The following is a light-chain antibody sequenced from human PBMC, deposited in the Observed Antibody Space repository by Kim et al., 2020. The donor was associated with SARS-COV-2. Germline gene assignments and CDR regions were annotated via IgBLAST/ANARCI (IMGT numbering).Light chain of an antibody. CDR2: AAS. V-gene: IGKV1-27*01. CDR1: QGIGSR. Sequence: ASVGDRVTIPCRASQGIGSRLAWYQQKPGKVPKLLIYAASTLLSGVPSRFSGSGSGTDFTLTISSLQPEDVATYYCQKYDSAPLTFGGGTKVDIK. CDR3: QKYDSAPLT. J-gene: IGKJ4*01.